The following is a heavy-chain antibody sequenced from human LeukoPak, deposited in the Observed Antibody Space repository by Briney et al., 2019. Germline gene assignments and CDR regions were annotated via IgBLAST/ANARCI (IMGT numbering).Heavy chain of an antibody. J-gene: IGHJ4*02. CDR2: ISSSGSTL. CDR3: ARLSSGWGFDY. Sequence: SGGSLRLSCAASGFTFSSYEMNWVRQAPGKGLEWVSYISSSGSTLYYADPVKGRFTISRDNAKNSLYLQMNSLRAEDTAVYYCARLSSGWGFDYWGQGTLVTVSS. V-gene: IGHV3-48*03. CDR1: GFTFSSYE. D-gene: IGHD6-19*01.